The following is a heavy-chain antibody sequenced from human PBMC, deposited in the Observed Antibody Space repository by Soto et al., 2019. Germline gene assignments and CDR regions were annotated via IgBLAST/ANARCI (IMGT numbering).Heavy chain of an antibody. D-gene: IGHD2-21*02. CDR3: ARGSDGVWNWFDP. CDR2: IYNSGNT. CDR1: GGSISSGFYS. J-gene: IGHJ5*02. Sequence: SETLSLTCAVSGGSISSGFYSWSWIRQPPGQGLEWIGYIYNSGNTYYDPSLMSRVTISVDRSQNHFSLKLTSVTAADTAVYYCARGSDGVWNWFDPWGQGTQVTVSS. V-gene: IGHV4-30-2*01.